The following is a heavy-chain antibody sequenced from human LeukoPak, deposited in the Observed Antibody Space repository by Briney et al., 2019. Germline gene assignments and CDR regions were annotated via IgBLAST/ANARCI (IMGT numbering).Heavy chain of an antibody. Sequence: GGSLRLSCAASGLTFSSYEMNWVRQAPGKGLEWVSYISSSGSTIYYADSVKGRFTIYRDNAKNSLYLQMNSLRAEDTAVYYCASPPNYSSSWYGRGNYYGMDVWGQGTTVTVSS. CDR3: ASPPNYSSSWYGRGNYYGMDV. J-gene: IGHJ6*02. D-gene: IGHD6-13*01. CDR2: ISSSGSTI. CDR1: GLTFSSYE. V-gene: IGHV3-48*03.